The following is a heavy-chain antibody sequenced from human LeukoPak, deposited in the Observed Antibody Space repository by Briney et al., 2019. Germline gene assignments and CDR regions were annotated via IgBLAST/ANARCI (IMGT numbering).Heavy chain of an antibody. J-gene: IGHJ4*02. CDR2: ISGTGSAT. CDR1: GFTFSDYA. Sequence: GGSLRLSCAISGFTFSDYAMSWVRQAPGKGLEWVSVISGTGSATYYTDSVKGRFTISRDNSKNTLYLQMNRLRVEDTAVYYCASSLLATMGPLFYWGLGALVTVSS. D-gene: IGHD5-24*01. V-gene: IGHV3-23*01. CDR3: ASSLLATMGPLFY.